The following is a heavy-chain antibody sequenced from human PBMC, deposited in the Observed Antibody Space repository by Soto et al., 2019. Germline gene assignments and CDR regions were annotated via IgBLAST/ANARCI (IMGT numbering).Heavy chain of an antibody. CDR2: IYWDGDK. CDR3: AHSSDYDILTGYYSERYFDY. CDR1: GFSLSTSGVG. J-gene: IGHJ4*02. Sequence: SGPTLVNPTQTLTLTCTFSGFSLSTSGVGVGWIRQPPGKALEWLALIYWDGDKRYSPSLKSRLTITKDTSKNQVVLTMTNMDPVDTATYYCAHSSDYDILTGYYSERYFDYWSQGTLVTVSS. D-gene: IGHD3-9*01. V-gene: IGHV2-5*02.